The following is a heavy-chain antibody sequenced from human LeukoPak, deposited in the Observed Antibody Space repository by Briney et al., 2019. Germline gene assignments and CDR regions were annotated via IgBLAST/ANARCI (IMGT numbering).Heavy chain of an antibody. V-gene: IGHV3-74*01. CDR3: ARDPIVVVPAAMPSYYYYGMDV. CDR2: INSDGSST. D-gene: IGHD2-2*01. Sequence: GGSLRLSCAASGFTFSSYWMHWVRQAPGKGLVWVSRINSDGSSTSYADSVKGRFTISRDSAKNTLYLQMNSLRAEDTAVYYCARDPIVVVPAAMPSYYYYGMDVWGQGTTVTVSS. J-gene: IGHJ6*02. CDR1: GFTFSSYW.